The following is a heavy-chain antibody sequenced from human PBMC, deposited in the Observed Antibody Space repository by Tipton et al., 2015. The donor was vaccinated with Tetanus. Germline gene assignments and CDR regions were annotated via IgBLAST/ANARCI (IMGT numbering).Heavy chain of an antibody. CDR2: ISSDGSDT. V-gene: IGHV3-30*03. Sequence: SLRLSCAASGFAFSAFGMHWVRQAPGKGLDWVSLISSDGSDTYSADSVKGRFTISRDNSKNTLYLQMNSLRAEDTAVYYCARDGSGTGYVRDVWGQGTTVTVSS. CDR1: GFAFSAFG. J-gene: IGHJ6*02. CDR3: ARDGSGTGYVRDV. D-gene: IGHD5-12*01.